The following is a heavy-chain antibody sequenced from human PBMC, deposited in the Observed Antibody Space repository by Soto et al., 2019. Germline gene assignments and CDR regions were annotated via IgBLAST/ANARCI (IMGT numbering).Heavy chain of an antibody. CDR3: ARVRREYDNSGPVDY. Sequence: QLQLQESGSGLVKPSQTLSLTCAASGGSMSSGDYSWNWIRQPPGKGLEWIGYIYYGGSTYNNPSLQSRVCLSLDRSRNQFALKLNSVTAADTAVYYCARVRREYDNSGPVDYWGQGTLVTVSS. D-gene: IGHD3-22*01. J-gene: IGHJ4*02. CDR1: GGSMSSGDYS. V-gene: IGHV4-30-2*01. CDR2: IYYGGST.